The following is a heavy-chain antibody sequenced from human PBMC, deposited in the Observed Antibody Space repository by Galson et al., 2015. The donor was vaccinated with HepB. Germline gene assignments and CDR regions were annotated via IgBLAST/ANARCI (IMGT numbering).Heavy chain of an antibody. Sequence: KVSCKAPGYSFRNYWIGWVRQMPGKGLECMGIIYPGDSETSYSPSFHGQVTLSADKSTNTAYLQWSSLKASDTAMYYCARLGHEGYHYYGMDVWGQGTTVTVSS. CDR3: ARLGHEGYHYYGMDV. V-gene: IGHV5-51*01. CDR1: GYSFRNYW. CDR2: IYPGDSET. J-gene: IGHJ6*02. D-gene: IGHD2-2*01.